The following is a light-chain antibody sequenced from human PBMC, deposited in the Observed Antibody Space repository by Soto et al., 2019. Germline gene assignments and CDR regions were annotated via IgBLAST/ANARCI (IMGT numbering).Light chain of an antibody. Sequence: DIQMTQSPSSLSASVGDRVTITCRAGQSISSYLNWYQQKPGKAPKLLIYAASNLQIGVPSRFSGSGSGTDFTLTISSLQPGDSATYYCQQSYSTPPEYTFGQGTKLEIK. V-gene: IGKV1-39*01. J-gene: IGKJ2*01. CDR1: QSISSY. CDR3: QQSYSTPPEYT. CDR2: AAS.